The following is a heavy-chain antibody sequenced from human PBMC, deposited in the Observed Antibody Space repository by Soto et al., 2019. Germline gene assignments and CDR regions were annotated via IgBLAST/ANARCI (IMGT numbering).Heavy chain of an antibody. CDR1: GGSISSGGYY. J-gene: IGHJ6*02. V-gene: IGHV4-31*02. CDR3: ARFWRGPAAIYYYYGMDV. CDR2: IYYSGST. D-gene: IGHD2-2*01. Sequence: SETLSLTCTVSGGSISSGGYYWSWIRQHPGKGLEWIGYIYYSGSTYYNPSLKNRVTISVDTSKNQFSLKLSSVTAADTAVYYCARFWRGPAAIYYYYGMDVWGQGTTVTVSS.